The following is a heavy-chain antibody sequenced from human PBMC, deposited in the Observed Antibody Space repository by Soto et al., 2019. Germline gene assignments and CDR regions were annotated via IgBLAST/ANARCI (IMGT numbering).Heavy chain of an antibody. CDR3: ARDTLSYSSSWGYYGMDV. D-gene: IGHD6-13*01. V-gene: IGHV4-59*01. CDR1: GGSISSYY. J-gene: IGHJ6*02. Sequence: SETLSLTCTVSGGSISSYYWSWIRRPPGKGLEWIGYIYYSGSTNYNPSLKSRVTISVDTSKNQFSLKLSSVTAADTAVYYCARDTLSYSSSWGYYGMDVWGQGTTVTVSS. CDR2: IYYSGST.